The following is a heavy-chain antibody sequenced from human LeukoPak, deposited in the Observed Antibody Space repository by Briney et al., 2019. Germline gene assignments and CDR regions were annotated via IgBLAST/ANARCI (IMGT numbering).Heavy chain of an antibody. CDR1: GGSISSGSDY. Sequence: PSQTLSLTCTVSGGSISSGSDYWSWIRQPPGKGLEWIGYIHYNGNTYYNPSLKSRVAISVDTSKNQFSLRLSSVTATDTAVYYCATATPNIDYGIIEGFDYWGQGTLVTVSS. J-gene: IGHJ4*02. V-gene: IGHV4-61*01. CDR3: ATATPNIDYGIIEGFDY. CDR2: IHYNGNT. D-gene: IGHD4-17*01.